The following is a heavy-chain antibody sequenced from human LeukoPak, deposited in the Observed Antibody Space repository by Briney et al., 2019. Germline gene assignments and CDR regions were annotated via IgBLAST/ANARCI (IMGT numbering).Heavy chain of an antibody. CDR3: AKDGALSTSWYFYCDY. Sequence: PGQSLRLSCAASGFTFSNYAMSWVRQAPGKGLEWVSGTSETGDHIYYADSVKGRFTISRDNSKNTLYLQMGSLRADDTAVYYCAKDGALSTSWYFYCDYWGQGTLVTVSS. CDR1: GFTFSNYA. D-gene: IGHD2-2*01. J-gene: IGHJ4*02. V-gene: IGHV3-23*01. CDR2: TSETGDHI.